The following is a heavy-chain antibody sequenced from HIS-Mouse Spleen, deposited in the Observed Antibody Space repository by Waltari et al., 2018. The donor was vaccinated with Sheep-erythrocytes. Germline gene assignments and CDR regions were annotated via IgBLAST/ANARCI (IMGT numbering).Heavy chain of an antibody. J-gene: IGHJ4*02. CDR2: INHSGSP. V-gene: IGHV4-34*01. CDR1: GGSFSGYY. CDR3: ARGDPRIDY. Sequence: QVQLQQWGAGLLKPSETLSLTCAVYGGSFSGYYWSWIRQPPGKGLGWIGEINHSGSPNYNPSLKSRVTISVDTSKNQFSLKLSSVTAADTAVYYCARGDPRIDYWGQGTLVTVSS.